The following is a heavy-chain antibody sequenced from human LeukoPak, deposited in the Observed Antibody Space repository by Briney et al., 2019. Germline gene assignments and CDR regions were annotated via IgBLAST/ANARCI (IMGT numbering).Heavy chain of an antibody. D-gene: IGHD4-17*01. CDR1: GFTFSSCA. CDR2: IRYDGSFK. V-gene: IGHV3-30*02. CDR3: ARTGLATVTTRYYFDY. J-gene: IGHJ4*02. Sequence: GGSLRLSCAASGFTFSSCAMHWVRQAPGKGLEWVAFIRYDGSFKYYADSVKGRFTISRDNSKNTLYLQMNSLRAEGTAVYYCARTGLATVTTRYYFDYWGQGTLVTVSS.